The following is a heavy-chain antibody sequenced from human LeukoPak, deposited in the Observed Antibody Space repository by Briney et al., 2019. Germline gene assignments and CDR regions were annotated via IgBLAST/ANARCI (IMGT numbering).Heavy chain of an antibody. V-gene: IGHV3-33*01. CDR2: IWYDGSNK. CDR1: GFTFSSYG. J-gene: IGHJ4*02. Sequence: GGSLRLSCAASGFTFSSYGMHWVRQAPGKGLEWVAVIWYDGSNKYYADSVKGRFTISRDNSKNTLYLQMNSLRAEDTAVYYCARVGYCSSTSCYRPFDYWGQGTLVTVSS. CDR3: ARVGYCSSTSCYRPFDY. D-gene: IGHD2-2*02.